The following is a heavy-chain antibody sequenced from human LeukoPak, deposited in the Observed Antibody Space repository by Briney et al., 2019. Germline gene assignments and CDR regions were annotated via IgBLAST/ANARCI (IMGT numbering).Heavy chain of an antibody. CDR2: INHSGST. D-gene: IGHD3-16*02. V-gene: IGHV4-34*01. CDR1: GGSFSGYY. CDR3: ARVRYDYAWGSYRPPFDY. J-gene: IGHJ4*02. Sequence: RSSETLSLTCAVYGGSFSGYYWSWIRQPPGKGLEWIGEINHSGSTNYNPSLKSRVTISVDTSKNQFSLKLSSVTAADTAVYYCARVRYDYAWGSYRPPFDYWGQGTLVTVSS.